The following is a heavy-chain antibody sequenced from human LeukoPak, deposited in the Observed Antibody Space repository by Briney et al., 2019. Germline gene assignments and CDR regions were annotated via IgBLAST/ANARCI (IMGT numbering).Heavy chain of an antibody. V-gene: IGHV4-61*02. CDR2: IYNSGST. CDR3: ATGVTYKSGWYGIDY. CDR1: GDSISSDSYY. J-gene: IGHJ4*02. Sequence: SETLSLTCTVSGDSISSDSYYWNWIRQLAGKGLEWIGRIYNSGSTKYNPSLRSRVTISVDTSKNQFSLKLTSVTAADTAVYYCATGVTYKSGWYGIDYWGQGTLVTVSS. D-gene: IGHD6-19*01.